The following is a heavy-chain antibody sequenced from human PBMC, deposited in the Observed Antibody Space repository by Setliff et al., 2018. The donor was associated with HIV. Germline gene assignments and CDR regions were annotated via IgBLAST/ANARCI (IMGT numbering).Heavy chain of an antibody. Sequence: ASVKVSCKASGYSFTTFGITWVRQAPGQGLEWMGWISGYNDNTNYAQKYQGRVTLTTDTSTNTAYIELRRMISDDTAVYYCARAGAVMTAHFDFWGQGTLVTVSS. CDR1: GYSFTTFG. V-gene: IGHV1-18*01. CDR3: ARAGAVMTAHFDF. J-gene: IGHJ4*02. CDR2: ISGYNDNT. D-gene: IGHD2-21*02.